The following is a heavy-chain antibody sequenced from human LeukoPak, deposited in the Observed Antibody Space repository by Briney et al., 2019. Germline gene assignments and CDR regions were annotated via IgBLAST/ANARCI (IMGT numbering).Heavy chain of an antibody. V-gene: IGHV4-34*01. CDR2: INHSGST. CDR1: GGSFSGYY. D-gene: IGHD5-18*01. J-gene: IGHJ4*02. Sequence: SETLSLTCAVYGGSFSGYYWSWIRQPPGKGLEWIGEINHSGSTNYNPSLKSRVTISVDTSKNQFSLKLSSVTAADTAVYYCATCVDTAPYYWGQGTLVTVSS. CDR3: ATCVDTAPYY.